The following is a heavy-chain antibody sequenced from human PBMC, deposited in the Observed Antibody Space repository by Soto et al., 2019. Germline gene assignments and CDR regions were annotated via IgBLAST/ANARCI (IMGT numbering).Heavy chain of an antibody. J-gene: IGHJ4*02. D-gene: IGHD5-12*01. CDR1: GGSVSSGSYY. CDR2: IYYSGST. Sequence: QVQLQESGPGLVKPSETLSLTCTVSGGSVSSGSYYWSWIRQPPGKGLEWIGYIYYSGSTNYNPPRKSRCTISXXTXKXXCSRKLSSVTAADPAVYYSNRGWLDYSGYDFYFDYWGQGTLVTVSS. CDR3: NRGWLDYSGYDFYFDY. V-gene: IGHV4-61*01.